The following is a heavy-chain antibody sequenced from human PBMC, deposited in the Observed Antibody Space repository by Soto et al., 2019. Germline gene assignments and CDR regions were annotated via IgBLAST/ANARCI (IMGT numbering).Heavy chain of an antibody. D-gene: IGHD3-10*01. J-gene: IGHJ5*02. CDR3: AHRRGYYGSGSYSGMFWFDP. Sequence: QITLKESGPTLVKPTQTLTLTCTFSGFSLSTSGVAVGWIRQPPGKALEWLALIYWDDDKRYSPSPKSRLTITKDTSKNQVVLTMTNMDPVDTATYYCAHRRGYYGSGSYSGMFWFDPWGQGTLVTVSS. V-gene: IGHV2-5*02. CDR1: GFSLSTSGVA. CDR2: IYWDDDK.